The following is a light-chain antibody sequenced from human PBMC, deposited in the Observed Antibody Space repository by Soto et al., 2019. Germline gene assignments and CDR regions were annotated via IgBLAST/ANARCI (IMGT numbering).Light chain of an antibody. CDR1: SSNIGSNT. CDR2: NNN. CDR3: AAWDDSLNGVI. V-gene: IGLV1-44*01. Sequence: QSVLTQPPSASGTPGQRVTISCSGSSSNIGSNTVNWYQQVPGTAPKLLIYNNNQRPSGVPGRFSGSKSGTSVSLAISGLQSEDEADYYCAAWDDSLNGVIFGGGTKLTVL. J-gene: IGLJ2*01.